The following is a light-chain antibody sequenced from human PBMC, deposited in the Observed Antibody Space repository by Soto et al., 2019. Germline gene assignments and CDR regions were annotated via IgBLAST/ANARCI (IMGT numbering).Light chain of an antibody. V-gene: IGKV3-20*01. CDR2: GTS. J-gene: IGKJ4*01. CDR1: QSVNGNY. CDR3: QQYNNWPPLT. Sequence: LTQSPGTLSLSPGERATLSCRASQSVNGNYLAWYQKKPGQAPRLLFYGTSSRATGIPDRFSGSGSGTDLTLTISSLQPEDFAVYYCQQYNNWPPLTFGGGTKVDIK.